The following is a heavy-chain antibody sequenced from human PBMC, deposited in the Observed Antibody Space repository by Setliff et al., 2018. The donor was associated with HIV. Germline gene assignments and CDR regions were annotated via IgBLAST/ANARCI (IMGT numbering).Heavy chain of an antibody. CDR2: FDPEDGET. J-gene: IGHJ1*01. CDR1: GYTLTELP. Sequence: ASVKVSCKISGYTLTELPIHWVRQAPGKGLEWMANFDPEDGETFYAQKFQGGLTMTEDTSTDTAYMELSSLRSDDTAMYYCATDPGYSSTWYSESFQHWGQGTVVTVSS. CDR3: ATDPGYSSTWYSESFQH. D-gene: IGHD6-13*01. V-gene: IGHV1-24*01.